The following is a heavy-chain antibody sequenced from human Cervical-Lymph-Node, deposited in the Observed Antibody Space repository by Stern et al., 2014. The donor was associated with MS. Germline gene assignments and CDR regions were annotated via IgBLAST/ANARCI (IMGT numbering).Heavy chain of an antibody. Sequence: VQLVQSGGGVVQPGRSLRLSCAASGFTFSGYGMHWVRQAPGKGLGWVAIISFDGSDKYDADSVKGRLTVSRDNSNNTLYLQMDSLRAEDTAVYYCARGVVGAVFDYWGQGTLVTVSS. CDR3: ARGVVGAVFDY. V-gene: IGHV3-30*03. J-gene: IGHJ4*02. CDR2: ISFDGSDK. CDR1: GFTFSGYG.